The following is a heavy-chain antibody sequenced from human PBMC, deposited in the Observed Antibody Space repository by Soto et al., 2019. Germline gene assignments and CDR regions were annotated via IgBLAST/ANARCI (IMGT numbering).Heavy chain of an antibody. V-gene: IGHV3-23*01. CDR2: ISGSGGST. CDR1: GFTFGSYA. J-gene: IGHJ4*02. D-gene: IGHD2-2*01. CDR3: AKALAPPRVVXXAAIRPYYFDY. Sequence: GSLRLSCAASGFTFGSYAMSWVRQAPGKGLEWVSAISGSGGSTYYADSVKGRFTISRDNSKNTLYLQMNSLRAEDTAVYYCAKALAPPRVVXXAAIRPYYFDYWGQGTLVTVSS.